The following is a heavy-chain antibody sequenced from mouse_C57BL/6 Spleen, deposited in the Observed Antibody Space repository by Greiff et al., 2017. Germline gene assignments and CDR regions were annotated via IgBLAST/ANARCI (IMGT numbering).Heavy chain of an antibody. D-gene: IGHD2-3*01. CDR1: GFSFNTYA. Sequence: EVQLVESGGGLVQPKGSLKLSCAASGFSFNTYAMNWVRHAPGKGLEWVARIRSKSNNYATYYADSVKYRFTISRDDSESMLYMQMNDVKSEDTAMYYCVRDGYLWYFDVWGTGTTVTVSS. J-gene: IGHJ1*03. CDR3: VRDGYLWYFDV. V-gene: IGHV10-1*01. CDR2: IRSKSNNYAT.